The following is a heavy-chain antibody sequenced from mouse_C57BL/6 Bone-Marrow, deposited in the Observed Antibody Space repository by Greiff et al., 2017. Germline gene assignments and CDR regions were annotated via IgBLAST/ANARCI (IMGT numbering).Heavy chain of an antibody. CDR3: TCPYGNFPAWFAY. Sequence: EVKLMESGEGLVKPGGSLKLSCAASGFTFSSYAMSWVRQTPEKRLEWVAYISSGGDYIYYADTVKGRFTISRANARNTLYLQLSSLKSEATAMXYCTCPYGNFPAWFAYWGQGTLVTVSA. CDR2: ISSGGDYI. V-gene: IGHV5-9-1*02. D-gene: IGHD2-1*01. J-gene: IGHJ3*01. CDR1: GFTFSSYA.